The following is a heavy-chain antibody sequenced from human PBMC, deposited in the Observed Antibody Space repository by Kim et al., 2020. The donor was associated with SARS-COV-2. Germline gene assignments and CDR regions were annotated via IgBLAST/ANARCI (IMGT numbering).Heavy chain of an antibody. Sequence: SVKVSCKASGGTFSNYAISWVRQAPGQGLEWMGRFIPILGIGNYAQRFQGIVTISADKSTSTAYMELSSMRSEDTALYYCARTLPEYYYDSSGYYFDYW. CDR2: FIPILGIG. V-gene: IGHV1-69*04. CDR1: GGTFSNYA. J-gene: IGHJ4*01. D-gene: IGHD3-22*01. CDR3: ARTLPEYYYDSSGYYFDY.